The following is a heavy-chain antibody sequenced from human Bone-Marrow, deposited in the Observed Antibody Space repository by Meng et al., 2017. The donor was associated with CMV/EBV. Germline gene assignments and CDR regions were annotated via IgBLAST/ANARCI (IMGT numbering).Heavy chain of an antibody. CDR3: ARGPNSYLAVDY. Sequence: GESLKISCAASGFTFSSYSMNWVRQAPGKGLEWVSSISSSSSYIYYADSVKGRFTISRDNAKNSLYLQMNSLRAEDTAVYYCARGPNSYLAVDYWGQGTLVTVSS. CDR1: GFTFSSYS. J-gene: IGHJ4*02. V-gene: IGHV3-21*01. D-gene: IGHD1-26*01. CDR2: ISSSSSYI.